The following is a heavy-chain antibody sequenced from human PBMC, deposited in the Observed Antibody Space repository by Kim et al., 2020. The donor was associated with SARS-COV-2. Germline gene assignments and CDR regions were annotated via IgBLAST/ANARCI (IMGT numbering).Heavy chain of an antibody. CDR3: AKGRYSSSSGVDY. V-gene: IGHV3-9*01. Sequence: YAATVKARFTISRDNAKNSLYLQMNSLRAEDTALYYCAKGRYSSSSGVDYWGQGTLVTVSS. D-gene: IGHD6-6*01. J-gene: IGHJ4*02.